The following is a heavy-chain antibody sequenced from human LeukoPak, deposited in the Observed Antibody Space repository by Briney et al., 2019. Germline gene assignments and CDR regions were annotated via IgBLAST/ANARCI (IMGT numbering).Heavy chain of an antibody. CDR1: GGSISGYY. J-gene: IGHJ5*02. V-gene: IGHV4-59*01. CDR3: ARHGTSGTNLNWFDP. Sequence: SGTLSLTCGVSGGSISGYYWSWIRQPPGKGLEWIGYIYYSGSTNYNPSLKSRVTISVDTSKNQFSLKLSSVTAADTAVYYCARHGTSGTNLNWFDPWGQGTLVTVSS. D-gene: IGHD1-1*01. CDR2: IYYSGST.